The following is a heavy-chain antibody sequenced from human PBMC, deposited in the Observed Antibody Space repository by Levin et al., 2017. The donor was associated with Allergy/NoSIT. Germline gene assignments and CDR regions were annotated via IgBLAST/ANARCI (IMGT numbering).Heavy chain of an antibody. Sequence: PSETLSLTCTVSGGSISSGGYYWSWIRQHPGTGLEWIGYIYYSGSTYYNPSLKSRVTISVDTSKNQFSLKLSSVTAADTAVYYCARRDHYFYYMDVWGKGTTVTVSS. V-gene: IGHV4-31*03. J-gene: IGHJ6*03. CDR3: ARRDHYFYYMDV. CDR2: IYYSGST. CDR1: GGSISSGGYY.